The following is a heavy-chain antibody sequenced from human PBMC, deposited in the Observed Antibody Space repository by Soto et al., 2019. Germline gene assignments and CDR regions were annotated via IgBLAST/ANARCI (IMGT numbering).Heavy chain of an antibody. CDR1: GFTFSSYW. D-gene: IGHD2-2*01. Sequence: GSLRLSCAASGFTFSSYWMSWVRQAPGKGLEWVANIKQDGSEKYYVDSVKGRFTISRDNAKNSLYLQMNSLRAEDTAVYYCARAPHIVVVPTHDAFDIWGQGTMVTVSS. J-gene: IGHJ3*02. CDR3: ARAPHIVVVPTHDAFDI. CDR2: IKQDGSEK. V-gene: IGHV3-7*01.